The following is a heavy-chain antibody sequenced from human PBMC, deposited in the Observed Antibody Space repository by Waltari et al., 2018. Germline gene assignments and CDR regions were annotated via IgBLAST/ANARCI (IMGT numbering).Heavy chain of an antibody. Sequence: EVQLVESGGGLVQPGGSLRLSCAASGFIFSSYWMHWVRQAPGKGLVSVSQIYTDGSSTSYADSLKGRFTSSRDNAKKTLFLQMNSLRAEDTAVYYCALYSSTVLGDCWGQGNLVTVSS. CDR2: IYTDGSST. V-gene: IGHV3-74*01. J-gene: IGHJ4*02. D-gene: IGHD6-13*01. CDR1: GFIFSSYW. CDR3: ALYSSTVLGDC.